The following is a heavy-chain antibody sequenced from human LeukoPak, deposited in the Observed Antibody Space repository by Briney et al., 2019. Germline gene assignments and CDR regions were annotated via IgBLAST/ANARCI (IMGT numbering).Heavy chain of an antibody. D-gene: IGHD6-13*01. CDR1: GFTFDDYA. J-gene: IGHJ4*02. V-gene: IGHV3-9*03. Sequence: GGSLRLSRAAPGFTFDDYAMHWVRQAPGKGLEWVSGISWNSGSIGYADSVKGRFTISRDNAKNSLYLQMNSLRAEDMALYYCAKGPYSSSWTYFDYWGQGTLVTVSS. CDR2: ISWNSGSI. CDR3: AKGPYSSSWTYFDY.